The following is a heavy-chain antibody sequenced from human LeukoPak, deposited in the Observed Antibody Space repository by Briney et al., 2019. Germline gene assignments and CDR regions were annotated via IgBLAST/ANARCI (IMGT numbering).Heavy chain of an antibody. Sequence: SSETLSLTCTVSGGSISSGDYYWSWIRQPPGKGLEWIGYIYYSGSTYYNPSLKSRVTISVDTSKNQFSLKLSSVTAADTAVYYCAGVETYYYDSSGYPEYFQHWGQGTLVTVSS. D-gene: IGHD3-22*01. V-gene: IGHV4-30-4*02. CDR2: IYYSGST. CDR1: GGSISSGDYY. J-gene: IGHJ1*01. CDR3: AGVETYYYDSSGYPEYFQH.